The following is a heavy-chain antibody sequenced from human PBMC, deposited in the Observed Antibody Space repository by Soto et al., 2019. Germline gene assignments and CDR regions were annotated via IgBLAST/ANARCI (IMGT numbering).Heavy chain of an antibody. J-gene: IGHJ4*02. CDR2: IYTGGST. D-gene: IGHD6-13*01. CDR3: ARGLGSNWYYFDY. Sequence: QVQLQESGPGLVKPSETLSLICSVSGASISTYYWTWIRQPAGKGLEWIGRIYTGGSTSYNPSLKSRATMSVDTSKNQFSLKVTYVTAADTAVYYCARGLGSNWYYFDYWGQGTLVTVSS. V-gene: IGHV4-4*07. CDR1: GASISTYY.